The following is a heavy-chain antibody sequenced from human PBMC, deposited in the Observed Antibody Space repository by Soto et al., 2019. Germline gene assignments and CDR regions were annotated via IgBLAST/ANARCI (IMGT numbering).Heavy chain of an antibody. Sequence: QVQLVQPGAEVKKPGASVKVACKASGYTFTGYYMHWVQRAPGQGLEWMGWINPNSGGTNYAQKFQGWVTMTRDTSISTAYVELSRLRSDDTAVYYCARDIAARPTNHAPQYYFDYWGQGTLVTVSS. V-gene: IGHV1-2*04. CDR2: INPNSGGT. CDR3: ARDIAARPTNHAPQYYFDY. CDR1: GYTFTGYY. J-gene: IGHJ4*02. D-gene: IGHD6-6*01.